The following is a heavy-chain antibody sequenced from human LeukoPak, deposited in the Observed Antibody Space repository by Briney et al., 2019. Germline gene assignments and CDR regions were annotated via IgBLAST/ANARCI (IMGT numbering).Heavy chain of an antibody. Sequence: GASVKVSCRASGYTFTNYGVNWVRQAPGQGLKWMGWINTNTRNPTYAQGFTGRFVFSLDTSLSTAYLQISSLKAEDTAVYYCERDKYQLPYEIDYWGQGTLVTVSS. J-gene: IGHJ4*02. V-gene: IGHV7-4-1*02. CDR3: ERDKYQLPYEIDY. D-gene: IGHD2-2*01. CDR1: GYTFTNYG. CDR2: INTNTRNP.